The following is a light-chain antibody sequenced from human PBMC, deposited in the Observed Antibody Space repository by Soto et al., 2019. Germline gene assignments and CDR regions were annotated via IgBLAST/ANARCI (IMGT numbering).Light chain of an antibody. Sequence: QSALTQPASVSGSPGQSITISCTGTSSDVGGSHYVSWYQHHPGKAPKLILYEGSYRPSGVSDRFSVSKSGTSASLAISGLQSEDEADYYCASWDDSLNAVVFGGGTKLTVL. CDR1: SSDVGGSHY. J-gene: IGLJ2*01. CDR3: ASWDDSLNAVV. CDR2: EGS. V-gene: IGLV2-14*01.